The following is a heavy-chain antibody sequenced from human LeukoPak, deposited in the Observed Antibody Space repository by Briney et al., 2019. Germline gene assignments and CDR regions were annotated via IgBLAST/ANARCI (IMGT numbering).Heavy chain of an antibody. CDR3: ARVGYSSSWSPSDY. J-gene: IGHJ4*02. CDR2: IKDDGSGK. V-gene: IGHV3-7*01. CDR1: GFTFSNYW. Sequence: GGSLRLSCVGSGFTFSNYWMSWVRQAPGKGLEWVANIKDDGSGKYYVDSLKGRFTISRDNAKNSLYLQMNSLRAEDTAVYYCARVGYSSSWSPSDYWGQGALVTVSS. D-gene: IGHD6-13*01.